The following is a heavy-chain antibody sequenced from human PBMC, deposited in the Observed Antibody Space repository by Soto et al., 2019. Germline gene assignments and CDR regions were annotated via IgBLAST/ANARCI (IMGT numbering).Heavy chain of an antibody. CDR1: GYSFTSYW. D-gene: IGHD2-21*01. CDR3: ASPGEDYYYYGMDV. J-gene: IGHJ6*02. V-gene: IGHV5-10-1*01. CDR2: IDPSDSYT. Sequence: GESLKISCKGSGYSFTSYWISWVRQMPGKGLEWMGRIDPSDSYTNYSPSFQGHVTISADKSISTAYLQWSSLKASDTAMYYCASPGEDYYYYGMDVWGQVTTVTVSS.